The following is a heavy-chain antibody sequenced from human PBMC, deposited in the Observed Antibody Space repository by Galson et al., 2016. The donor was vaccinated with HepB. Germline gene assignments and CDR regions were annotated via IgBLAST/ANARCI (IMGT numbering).Heavy chain of an antibody. D-gene: IGHD3-10*01. J-gene: IGHJ2*01. V-gene: IGHV3-48*02. CDR3: ARDRGSDWNFDP. CDR1: GFSFTNYS. CDR2: ITSRSKTI. Sequence: SLRLSCAGSGFSFTNYSMNWVRQAPGRGLEWLSYITSRSKTIYYADSVKGRFTISRDNTKSSLYLQMDNLKDEDTAVYYCARDRGSDWNFDPWGRGTLVTVSS.